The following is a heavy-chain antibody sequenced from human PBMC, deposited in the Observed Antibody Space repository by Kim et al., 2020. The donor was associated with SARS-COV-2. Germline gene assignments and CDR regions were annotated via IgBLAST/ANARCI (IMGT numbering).Heavy chain of an antibody. V-gene: IGHV5-51*01. CDR3: ARLVYSSSSSDY. J-gene: IGHJ4*02. Sequence: YSPSFQGQVTISADKSISTAYLQWSSLKASDTAMYYCARLVYSSSSSDYWGQGTLVTVSS. D-gene: IGHD6-6*01.